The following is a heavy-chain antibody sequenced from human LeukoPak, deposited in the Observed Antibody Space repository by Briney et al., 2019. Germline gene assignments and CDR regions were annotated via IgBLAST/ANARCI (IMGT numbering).Heavy chain of an antibody. CDR1: GGSIGSSSYY. Sequence: PSETLSLTCNVSGGSIGSSSYYWGWIRQPPGKGLEWIGEIYHSGSTNYNPSLKSRATISVDKSKNQFSLKLSSVTAADTAVYYCASTTGYSSGWYSGLGWYFDYWGQGTLVTVSS. J-gene: IGHJ4*02. CDR2: IYHSGST. CDR3: ASTTGYSSGWYSGLGWYFDY. D-gene: IGHD6-19*01. V-gene: IGHV4-39*07.